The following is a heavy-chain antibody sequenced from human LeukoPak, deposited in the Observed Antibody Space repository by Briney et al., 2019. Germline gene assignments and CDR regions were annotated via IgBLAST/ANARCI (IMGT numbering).Heavy chain of an antibody. CDR3: ARAGVAAKYNWFDP. Sequence: GSLRLSCAASGFTFSSYWMSWVRQAPGKGLEWVANIKQDGSEKYYVDSVKGRFTISRDNAKNSLYLQMNSLRAEDTAVYYCARAGVAAKYNWFDPWGQGTLVTVSS. CDR2: IKQDGSEK. D-gene: IGHD6-25*01. CDR1: GFTFSSYW. V-gene: IGHV3-7*01. J-gene: IGHJ5*02.